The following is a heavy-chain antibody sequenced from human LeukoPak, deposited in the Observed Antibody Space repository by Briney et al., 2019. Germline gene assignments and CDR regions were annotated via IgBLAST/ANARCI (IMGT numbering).Heavy chain of an antibody. Sequence: GGSLRLSCAASGFTFSSYWMSWVRQAPGKGLEWVANIKQDGSEKYYVDSVKGRFTISRENAKNSLYLQMNTLRADDTAVYYCVKEKRSSGAFDIWGQGTLITVSS. CDR1: GFTFSSYW. V-gene: IGHV3-7*03. CDR2: IKQDGSEK. CDR3: VKEKRSSGAFDI. D-gene: IGHD1-26*01. J-gene: IGHJ3*02.